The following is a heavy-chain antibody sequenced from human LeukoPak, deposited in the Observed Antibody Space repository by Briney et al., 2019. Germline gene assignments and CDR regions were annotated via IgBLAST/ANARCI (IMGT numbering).Heavy chain of an antibody. J-gene: IGHJ5*02. CDR3: AREYSSSWYWFDP. CDR2: IYYSGST. V-gene: IGHV4-39*07. D-gene: IGHD6-13*01. Sequence: SETLSLTCTVSGGSISSGSYYWGWIRQPPGKGLEWIGSIYYSGSTYYNPSLKSRVTISVDTSKNQFSLKLSSVTAADTAVYYCAREYSSSWYWFDPWGQGTLVTVSS. CDR1: GGSISSGSYY.